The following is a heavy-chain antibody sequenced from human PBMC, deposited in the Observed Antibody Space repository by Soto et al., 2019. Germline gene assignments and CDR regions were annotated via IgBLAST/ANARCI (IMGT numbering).Heavy chain of an antibody. CDR2: IVPIFGTT. Sequence: QVQLVQSGAEVKKPGSSVKVSCKVSGGTFSNYAIDWVRLAPGHGLEWMGGIVPIFGTTYYTQKFQGRATIIADDSTTTAYLEMSSLRSEDTAIDDCARVEAGAVLYNDHGLDVWGQGTAVTVSS. J-gene: IGHJ6*02. CDR1: GGTFSNYA. V-gene: IGHV1-69*12. D-gene: IGHD6-19*01. CDR3: ARVEAGAVLYNDHGLDV.